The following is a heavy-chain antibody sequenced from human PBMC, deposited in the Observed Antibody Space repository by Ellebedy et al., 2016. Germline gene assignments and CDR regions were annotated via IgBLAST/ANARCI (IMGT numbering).Heavy chain of an antibody. J-gene: IGHJ3*02. V-gene: IGHV4-4*02. D-gene: IGHD5-24*01. CDR2: IYHSGRP. CDR1: GGSIISSNW. CDR3: AASENGVRDGYTLPGIDAFDI. Sequence: SETLSLTCAVSGGSIISSNWWSWVRQPPGKGLEWIGEIYHSGRPNYNPSLKSRVTISVAKSKNQFSLKLSSVTAADTAVYYWAASENGVRDGYTLPGIDAFDIWGQGTMVTVSS.